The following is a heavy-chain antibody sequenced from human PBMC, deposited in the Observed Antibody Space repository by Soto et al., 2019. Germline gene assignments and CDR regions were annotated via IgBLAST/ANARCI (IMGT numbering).Heavy chain of an antibody. Sequence: QVQLVESGGGVVQPGRSLRLSCAASGFTLNTYGMHWVGQAPGKGLEWVSVIAYDGSNRYYADSVKGRFTISRDNSKNTLYLQMNSLRPEDTAVYYCAKDGGTGKYYDYWGQGTLVTVSS. V-gene: IGHV3-30*18. D-gene: IGHD2-8*02. CDR2: IAYDGSNR. CDR1: GFTLNTYG. J-gene: IGHJ4*02. CDR3: AKDGGTGKYYDY.